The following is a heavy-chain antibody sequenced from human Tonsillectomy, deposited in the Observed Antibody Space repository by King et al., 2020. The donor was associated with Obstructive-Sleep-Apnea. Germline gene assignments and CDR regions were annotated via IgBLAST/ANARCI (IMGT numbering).Heavy chain of an antibody. D-gene: IGHD3-16*01. CDR3: AGVMGVEGEFDY. CDR1: GFTFSSYW. CDR2: IQQDGSEK. V-gene: IGHV3-7*01. Sequence: VQLVESGGALVQPGGSLRLSCAASGFTFSSYWMTWVRQAPGKGLEWVANIQQDGSEKYYVDSVKGRFTISRDNAKNSLFLQMNSLRAEDTAVYYCAGVMGVEGEFDYWGQGTLVTVSS. J-gene: IGHJ4*02.